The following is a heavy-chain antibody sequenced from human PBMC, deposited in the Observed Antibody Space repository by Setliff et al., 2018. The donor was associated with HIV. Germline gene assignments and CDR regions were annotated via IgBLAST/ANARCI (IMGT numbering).Heavy chain of an antibody. D-gene: IGHD4-4*01. CDR2: IWYDGGKK. J-gene: IGHJ3*02. CDR3: VRDLTTIVTRKVFDI. Sequence: GGSLRLSCEVFGFGFSVYGFHWVRQAPGKGLEWVAVIWYDGGKKEYGDSVKGRFTISRDDSKNTLYVQMNSLRADDTAIYYCVRDLTTIVTRKVFDIWGQGTMVTVSS. CDR1: GFGFSVYG. V-gene: IGHV3-33*01.